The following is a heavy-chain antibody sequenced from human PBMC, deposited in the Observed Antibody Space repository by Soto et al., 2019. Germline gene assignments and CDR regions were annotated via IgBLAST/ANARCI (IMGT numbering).Heavy chain of an antibody. CDR1: GFTFSTYA. J-gene: IGHJ4*02. CDR2: VSVSGLNT. Sequence: GGSLRLSCAASGFTFSTYAMAWVRQAPGKWLEWVSGVSVSGLNTDYADPVKGRITINPDTSKNQFSLHLSSVTPEDTAVYYCARVQHPAYFDYWGQGTPVTVSS. CDR3: ARVQHPAYFDY. V-gene: IGHV3-23*01.